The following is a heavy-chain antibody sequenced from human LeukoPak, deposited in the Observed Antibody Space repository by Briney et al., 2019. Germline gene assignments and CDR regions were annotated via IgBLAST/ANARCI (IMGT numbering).Heavy chain of an antibody. Sequence: GGSLRLSCTASGFTFGDYAMSWVRQAPEKGLEWVGFIRSKAYGGTTEYAASVKGRFTISRDDSKSIAYLQMNSLKTEDTAVYYCTRDRFGDFWSGYPDYWGQGTLVTVSS. J-gene: IGHJ4*02. CDR2: IRSKAYGGTT. D-gene: IGHD3-3*01. V-gene: IGHV3-49*04. CDR3: TRDRFGDFWSGYPDY. CDR1: GFTFGDYA.